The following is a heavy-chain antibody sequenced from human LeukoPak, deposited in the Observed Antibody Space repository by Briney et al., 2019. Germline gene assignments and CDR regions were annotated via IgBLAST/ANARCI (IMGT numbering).Heavy chain of an antibody. V-gene: IGHV1-18*01. Sequence: WASVKVSCKASGYTFDNYGINWVRQAPRQGLEWMGWISTYNGHTDYEHKLQGRVALTTDTSTSTAYMELRRLTSDDTAVYYCARLSGNYRTFDYWGQGSLVIVSS. CDR2: ISTYNGHT. D-gene: IGHD1-7*01. J-gene: IGHJ4*02. CDR1: GYTFDNYG. CDR3: ARLSGNYRTFDY.